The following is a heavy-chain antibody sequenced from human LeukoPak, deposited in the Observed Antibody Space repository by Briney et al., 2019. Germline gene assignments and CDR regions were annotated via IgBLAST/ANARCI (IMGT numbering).Heavy chain of an antibody. CDR1: GFTFSSYA. Sequence: QPGGSLRLSCAASGFTFSSYARNWVRQAPGKGLEWGAVIWYDGSNKYYADSVKGRFTISRDNSKNTLYLQMNSLRAEDTAVYYCARSSSAMIRWFDPWGQGTLVTVSS. CDR3: ARSSSAMIRWFDP. V-gene: IGHV3-33*08. J-gene: IGHJ5*02. CDR2: IWYDGSNK. D-gene: IGHD6-13*01.